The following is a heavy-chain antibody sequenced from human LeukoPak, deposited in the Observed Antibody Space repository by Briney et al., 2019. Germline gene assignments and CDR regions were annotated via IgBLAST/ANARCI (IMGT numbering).Heavy chain of an antibody. CDR3: ARASPSGYDY. J-gene: IGHJ4*02. CDR2: ISHTSDAI. V-gene: IGHV3-48*02. D-gene: IGHD3-22*01. CDR1: GFTFSTYG. Sequence: TGGSLRLSCAASGFTFSTYGTNWVRQAPGKGLEWVSYISHTSDAIYYPDSVKGRFTISRDNAKNSLYLQMNSLRDEDTAVYYCARASPSGYDYWGQGTLVTVSS.